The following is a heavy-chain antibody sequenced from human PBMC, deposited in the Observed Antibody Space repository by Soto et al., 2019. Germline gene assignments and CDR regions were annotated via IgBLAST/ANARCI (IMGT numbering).Heavy chain of an antibody. CDR3: ARDRSSAYYFDY. V-gene: IGHV3-33*01. CDR2: IWYDGSNK. Sequence: HPGGSLRLSCAASGFTFSSYGMHWVRQAPGKGLEWVAVIWYDGSNKYYADSVKGRFTISRDNSKNTLYLQMNSLRAEDTAVYYCARDRSSAYYFDYWGQGTLVTVSS. CDR1: GFTFSSYG. J-gene: IGHJ4*02. D-gene: IGHD6-13*01.